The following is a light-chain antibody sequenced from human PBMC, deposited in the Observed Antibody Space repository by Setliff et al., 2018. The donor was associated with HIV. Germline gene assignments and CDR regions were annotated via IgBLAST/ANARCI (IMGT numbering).Light chain of an antibody. CDR2: EVR. CDR1: SSDVGGYSY. V-gene: IGLV2-14*01. CDR3: SSYASSNTLP. Sequence: QSALTQPASVSGSPGQSITTSCTGTSSDVGGYSYVSWYQQHPGKAPKLIIYEVRNRPSGVSNRFSGSKSGNTASLTISGLQAEDEADYYCSSYASSNTLPFGTGTKVTVL. J-gene: IGLJ1*01.